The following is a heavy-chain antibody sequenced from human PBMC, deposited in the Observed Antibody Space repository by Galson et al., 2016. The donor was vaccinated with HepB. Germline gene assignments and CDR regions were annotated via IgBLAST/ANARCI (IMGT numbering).Heavy chain of an antibody. CDR1: GFTFTTYS. CDR3: VRGFRSNSFDY. Sequence: LRLSCAVSGFTFTTYSMDWVRQAPGKGLEWISYISSNGETIYYADSVKGRFFISRDNAKNSLSLQMSSLRDEDTALYYCVRGFRSNSFDYWGQGTLVTVSS. J-gene: IGHJ4*02. CDR2: ISSNGETI. V-gene: IGHV3-48*02. D-gene: IGHD6-13*01.